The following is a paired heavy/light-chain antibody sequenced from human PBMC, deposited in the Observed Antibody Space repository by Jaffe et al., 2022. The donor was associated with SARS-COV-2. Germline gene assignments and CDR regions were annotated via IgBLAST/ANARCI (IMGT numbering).Light chain of an antibody. V-gene: IGKV3-15*01. J-gene: IGKJ2*03. CDR2: GAS. CDR3: QQYNNWPPYS. CDR1: QSVSSN. Sequence: EIVMTQSPATLSVSPGERATLSCRASQSVSSNLAWYQQKPGQAPRLLIYGASTRATGIPARFRGSGSGTEFSLTISSLQSEDFAVYYCQQYNNWPPYSFGQGSKLEIK.
Heavy chain of an antibody. Sequence: QMQLVESGGGVVQPGRSLRLSCAASGFTFGNSAIHWVRQAPGKGLEWVALISYDGSTKYYADSVKGRFTISRDNSKNTLYLQMNSLRAEDTAVYYCAKNPGPHIVAPADDWGQGTLVAVSS. CDR1: GFTFGNSA. V-gene: IGHV3-30*04. CDR3: AKNPGPHIVAPADD. J-gene: IGHJ4*02. CDR2: ISYDGSTK. D-gene: IGHD2-2*01.